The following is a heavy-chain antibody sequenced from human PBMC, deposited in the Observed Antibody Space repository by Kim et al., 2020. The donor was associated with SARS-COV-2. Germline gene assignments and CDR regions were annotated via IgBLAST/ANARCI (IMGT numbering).Heavy chain of an antibody. D-gene: IGHD6-13*01. Sequence: SETLSLTCSVSGAPITNDYWSWIRQPARKGLEWIGRVSPRGVADYNPSFKGRVSVSLDSSANKISLRLASVTAADTAMYYCARDHDSSAWSPLAFWGQGTLVSVSS. CDR3: ARDHDSSAWSPLAF. V-gene: IGHV4-4*07. CDR2: VSPRGVA. CDR1: GAPITNDY. J-gene: IGHJ4*02.